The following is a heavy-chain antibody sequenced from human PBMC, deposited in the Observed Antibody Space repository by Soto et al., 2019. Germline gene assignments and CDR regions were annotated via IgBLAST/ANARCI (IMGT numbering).Heavy chain of an antibody. V-gene: IGHV4-39*01. CDR2: IYYGGST. Sequence: SLTCTVSGGSISSSSYYWGWIRQPPGKGLEWIGSIYYGGSTYYNPSLKSRVTISVDTSKNQFSLKLSSVTAADTAVYYCARHRNYYGSGSFPVYFDYWGQGTLVTVSS. D-gene: IGHD3-10*01. CDR3: ARHRNYYGSGSFPVYFDY. J-gene: IGHJ4*02. CDR1: GGSISSSSYY.